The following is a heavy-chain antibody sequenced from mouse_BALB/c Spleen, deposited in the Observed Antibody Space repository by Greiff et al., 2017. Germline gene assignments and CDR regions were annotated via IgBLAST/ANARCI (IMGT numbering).Heavy chain of an antibody. CDR1: GYAFTSYN. V-gene: IGHV1S135*01. CDR2: IDPYNGGT. D-gene: IGHD1-1*01. Sequence: VQLKQSGPELVKPGASVKVSCKASGYAFTSYNMYWVKQSHGKSLEWIGYIDPYNGGTSYNQKFKGKATLTVDKSSSTAYMHLNSLTSEDSAVYYCSRLATVEDWYFDVWGAGTTVTVSS. J-gene: IGHJ1*01. CDR3: SRLATVEDWYFDV.